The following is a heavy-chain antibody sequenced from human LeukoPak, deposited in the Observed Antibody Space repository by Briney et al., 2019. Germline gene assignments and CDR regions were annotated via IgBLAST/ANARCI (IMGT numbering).Heavy chain of an antibody. V-gene: IGHV4-34*01. Sequence: SETLSLTCAVYGGSFSNYYWTWIRQPPGKGLEWIGEINHSGSTNYNPSLKSRVTISVDTSKNQFSLKLSSVTAADTAVYYCARVYYGSGSYYNAPDAFDIWGQGTMVTVSS. CDR1: GGSFSNYY. J-gene: IGHJ3*02. D-gene: IGHD3-10*01. CDR3: ARVYYGSGSYYNAPDAFDI. CDR2: INHSGST.